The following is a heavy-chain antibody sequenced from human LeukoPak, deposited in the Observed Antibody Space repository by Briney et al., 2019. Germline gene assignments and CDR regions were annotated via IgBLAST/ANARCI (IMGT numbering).Heavy chain of an antibody. J-gene: IGHJ4*02. V-gene: IGHV4-34*01. CDR2: INHSGST. D-gene: IGHD3-22*01. CDR3: ARVGYYDSSGYGY. Sequence: SETLSLTCAVYGGSFSGYYWSWIRQPPGKGLEWIGEINHSGSTNYNPSLKSRVTISVDTSKNQFSLKLSSVTAADTAVYYCARVGYYDSSGYGYWRQGTLVTVSS. CDR1: GGSFSGYY.